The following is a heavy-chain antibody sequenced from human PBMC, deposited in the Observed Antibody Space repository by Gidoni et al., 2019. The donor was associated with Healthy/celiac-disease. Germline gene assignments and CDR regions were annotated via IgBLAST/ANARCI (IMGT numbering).Heavy chain of an antibody. D-gene: IGHD6-6*01. Sequence: TANYAQKFQGRVTITADESTSTAYMELSSLRSEDTAVYYCASRSIAARRGYYYYGMDVWGQGTTVTVSS. CDR2: TA. CDR3: ASRSIAARRGYYYYGMDV. V-gene: IGHV1-69*01. J-gene: IGHJ6*02.